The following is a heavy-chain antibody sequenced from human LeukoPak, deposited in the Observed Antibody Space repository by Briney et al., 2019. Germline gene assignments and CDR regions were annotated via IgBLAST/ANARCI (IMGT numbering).Heavy chain of an antibody. Sequence: ASVKVPCKASGYTFTSYDINWVRQATGQGLEWMGWMNPNSGNTGYAQKFQGRVTMTRNTSISTAYMELSSLRSEDTAVYYCARGYYDILTGYKTFDYWGQGTLVTVSS. CDR3: ARGYYDILTGYKTFDY. J-gene: IGHJ4*02. D-gene: IGHD3-9*01. CDR2: MNPNSGNT. V-gene: IGHV1-8*01. CDR1: GYTFTSYD.